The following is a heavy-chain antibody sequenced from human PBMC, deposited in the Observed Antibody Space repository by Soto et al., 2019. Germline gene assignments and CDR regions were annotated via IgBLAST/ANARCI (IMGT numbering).Heavy chain of an antibody. D-gene: IGHD6-13*01. CDR1: GGSISSSSYY. Sequence: ETLSLTCPVSGGSISSSSYYWGWIRQPPGKGLEWIGSIYYSGSTYYNPSLKSRVTISADTSKNQFSLKLSSVTAADTAVYYCARLPSSWYFSYYYGMDVWGQGTTVTVSS. J-gene: IGHJ6*02. CDR3: ARLPSSWYFSYYYGMDV. CDR2: IYYSGST. V-gene: IGHV4-39*01.